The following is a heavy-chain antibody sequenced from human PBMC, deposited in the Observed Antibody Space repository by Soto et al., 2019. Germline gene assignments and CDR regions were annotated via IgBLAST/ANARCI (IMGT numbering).Heavy chain of an antibody. CDR1: GFSFSSFA. CDR2: ISASGGTT. CDR3: ANDFGGDSSGWGGY. D-gene: IGHD6-19*01. V-gene: IGHV3-23*01. Sequence: EVQLLESGGGLVQPGGSLRLSCAASGFSFSSFAMTWVRQAPGKGLEWVSAISASGGTTYYADSVKGRFTISRDNSKNTLYLQMNSLRAEDMAVYYGANDFGGDSSGWGGYWGQGTLVTVSS. J-gene: IGHJ4*02.